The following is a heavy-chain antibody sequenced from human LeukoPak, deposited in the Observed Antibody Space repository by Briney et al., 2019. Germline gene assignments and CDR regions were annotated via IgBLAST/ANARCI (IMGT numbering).Heavy chain of an antibody. J-gene: IGHJ2*01. CDR3: ARVGGMELLRWYFDL. V-gene: IGHV4-61*05. CDR1: GGSISSSSYY. Sequence: PSETLSLTCTVSGGSISSSSYYWGWIRQPPGKGLEWIGYIYYSGSTNYNPSLKSRVTISVDTSKNQFSLKLSSVTAADTAVYYCARVGGMELLRWYFDLWGRGTLVTVSS. D-gene: IGHD1-7*01. CDR2: IYYSGST.